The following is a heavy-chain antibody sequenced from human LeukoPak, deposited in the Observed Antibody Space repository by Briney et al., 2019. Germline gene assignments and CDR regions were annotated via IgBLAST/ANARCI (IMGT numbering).Heavy chain of an antibody. CDR2: INSDGSTT. D-gene: IGHD1-26*01. Sequence: SGGSLRLSCAASGFTFSSYWMHWVRQAPGKGLVWVSRINSDGSTTSDADSVKGRFTISRDNAKNTLYLQMNSLRAEDTAAYYCTRGYSGSYRIDYWGQGTLVTVSS. CDR1: GFTFSSYW. J-gene: IGHJ4*02. V-gene: IGHV3-74*01. CDR3: TRGYSGSYRIDY.